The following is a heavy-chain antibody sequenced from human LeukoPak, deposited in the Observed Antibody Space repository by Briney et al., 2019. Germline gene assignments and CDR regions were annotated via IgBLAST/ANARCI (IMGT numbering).Heavy chain of an antibody. CDR2: ISAYNGNT. Sequence: GASVKVSCKTSGYTFTTNGISWVRQAPGQGLEWMGWISAYNGNTNYAQKLQGRVTMTTDTSTSTAYMELRSLRSDDTAVYYCARAADWVVAATFDFDYWGQGTLVTVSS. V-gene: IGHV1-18*01. J-gene: IGHJ4*02. D-gene: IGHD2-15*01. CDR3: ARAADWVVAATFDFDY. CDR1: GYTFTTNG.